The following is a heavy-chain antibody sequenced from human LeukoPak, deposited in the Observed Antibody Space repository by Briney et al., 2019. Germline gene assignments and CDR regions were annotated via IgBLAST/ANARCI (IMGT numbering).Heavy chain of an antibody. CDR3: ARDYVAGLSGAGPFEY. V-gene: IGHV3-21*01. Sequence: SGGSLRLSCAASGITLTSNVMSWVRQVPGKGLEWVSSISTRINYIYYRDSVKGRFTISRDNARNSLFLQMNSLRPEDTAMYYCARDYVAGLSGAGPFEYWGQGTLVTASS. D-gene: IGHD6-13*01. J-gene: IGHJ4*02. CDR2: ISTRINYI. CDR1: GITLTSNV.